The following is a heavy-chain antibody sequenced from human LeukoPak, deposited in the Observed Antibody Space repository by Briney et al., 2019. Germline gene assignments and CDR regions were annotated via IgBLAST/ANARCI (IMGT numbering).Heavy chain of an antibody. V-gene: IGHV1-2*02. CDR3: ARDWKYYTSGSPSGY. CDR2: INPNSGDT. J-gene: IGHJ4*02. CDR1: GYTFPGFY. D-gene: IGHD3-10*01. Sequence: ASVKVSCKASGYTFPGFYIHWVRRAPGQGLEWMGWINPNSGDTNYAQKFQGRVTMTRDTSISTAYMEMSGLRSDDTAVYYCARDWKYYTSGSPSGYWGQGTLVTVSS.